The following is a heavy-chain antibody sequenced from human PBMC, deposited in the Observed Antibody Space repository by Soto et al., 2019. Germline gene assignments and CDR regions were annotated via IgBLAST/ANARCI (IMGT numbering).Heavy chain of an antibody. CDR1: GFTFGTYA. CDR3: ARIWGSTSGYYYYGMDV. CDR2: ISASDGRT. D-gene: IGHD6-6*01. J-gene: IGHJ6*02. Sequence: EVPLLESGGGLVQPGGSLRFSCAASGFTFGTYAMAWIRQATGKALEWVSAISASDGRTYHADSVKDRFTISRDNFKNTLYLQMNRLRAEDTAVYYCARIWGSTSGYYYYGMDVLGQGTTVTVSS. V-gene: IGHV3-23*01.